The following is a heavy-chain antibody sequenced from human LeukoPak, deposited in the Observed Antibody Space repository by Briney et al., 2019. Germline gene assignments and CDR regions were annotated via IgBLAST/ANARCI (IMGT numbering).Heavy chain of an antibody. J-gene: IGHJ4*02. V-gene: IGHV3-74*01. CDR1: GFKFRAFT. CDR2: INSGGSRT. CDR3: ARGPMVRTNLFDY. Sequence: PGGPLRLSCVGSGFKFRAFTMHWVRQAPGKGLVWVSRINSGGSRTSYADSAKGRFTISRDNAKNTLYLQMNSLRAEDTAVYYCARGPMVRTNLFDYWGQGTLVTVSS. D-gene: IGHD3-10*01.